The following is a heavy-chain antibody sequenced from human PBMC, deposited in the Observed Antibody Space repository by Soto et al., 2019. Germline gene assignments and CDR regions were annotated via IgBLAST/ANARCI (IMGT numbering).Heavy chain of an antibody. J-gene: IGHJ4*02. D-gene: IGHD4-17*01. CDR1: GGTFSSYA. CDR3: ARVGADYGPGGDY. V-gene: IGHV1-69*13. Sequence: SVKVSCKASGGTFSSYAISWVRQAPGQGLEWMGGIIPIFGTANYAQKFQGRVTITADESTSTAYMELSSLRSEDTAVYYCARVGADYGPGGDYWGQGTLVTVSS. CDR2: IIPIFGTA.